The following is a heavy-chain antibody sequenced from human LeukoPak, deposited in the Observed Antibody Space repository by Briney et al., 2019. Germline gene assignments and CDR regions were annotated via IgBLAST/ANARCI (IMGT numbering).Heavy chain of an antibody. V-gene: IGHV4-4*09. D-gene: IGHD2-8*01. Sequence: SETQSLTCTVSGGSISAYYWTWIRQPPGKGLEWIGNIYTSGSTNYNPSLKSRLTISIDTSRNQFSLNLSSVTAADTAVYYCARQVAASYTYGVCSARYYFDYWGQGTLVTVSS. J-gene: IGHJ4*02. CDR3: ARQVAASYTYGVCSARYYFDY. CDR2: IYTSGST. CDR1: GGSISAYY.